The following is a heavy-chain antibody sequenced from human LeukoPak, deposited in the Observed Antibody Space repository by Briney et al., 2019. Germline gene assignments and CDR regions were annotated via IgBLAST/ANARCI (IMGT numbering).Heavy chain of an antibody. Sequence: PGRSLRLSCTASGFTFGDYAMSWVRQAPGKGLEWVGFIRSKAYGGTTEYAASVKVRFTISRDDSKSFAYLQMNSLKSEDTAVYFCARYYYESSGMDLDYWGQGTLVTVSS. CDR3: ARYYYESSGMDLDY. V-gene: IGHV3-49*04. CDR1: GFTFGDYA. D-gene: IGHD3-22*01. CDR2: IRSKAYGGTT. J-gene: IGHJ4*02.